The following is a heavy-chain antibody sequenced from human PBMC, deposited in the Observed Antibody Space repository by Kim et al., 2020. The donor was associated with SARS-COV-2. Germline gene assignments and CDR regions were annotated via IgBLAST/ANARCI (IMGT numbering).Heavy chain of an antibody. CDR2: IIPVFGAA. Sequence: SVKVSCKASGGTFSDYAISWVRQAPGQGLEWMGGIIPVFGAAKYAQKFQGRVTISVDESTRTAYMDLSSLRSEDTAMYYCVRSSRMASTSAYYYFGLDVWGQGTTVTVSS. D-gene: IGHD5-12*01. CDR1: GGTFSDYA. CDR3: VRSSRMASTSAYYYFGLDV. J-gene: IGHJ6*02. V-gene: IGHV1-69*13.